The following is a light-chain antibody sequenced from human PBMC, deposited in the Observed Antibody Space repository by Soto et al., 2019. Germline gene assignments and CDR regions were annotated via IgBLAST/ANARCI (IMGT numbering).Light chain of an antibody. J-gene: IGKJ1*01. Sequence: VLTQSPGTLSLSPGEGATLSCRASQSINSFLAWYQQRSGQAPRLLIYDASWRVTGIPDRFSGSGSGTDFTLTISRLEPEDFAVYFCQKYGGSPPTCGQGTKVDIK. CDR3: QKYGGSPPT. V-gene: IGKV3-20*01. CDR2: DAS. CDR1: QSINSF.